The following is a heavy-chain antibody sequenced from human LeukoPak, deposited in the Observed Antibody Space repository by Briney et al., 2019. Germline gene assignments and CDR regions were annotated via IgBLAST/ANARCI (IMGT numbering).Heavy chain of an antibody. CDR2: INHSGST. J-gene: IGHJ4*02. CDR3: ARESGLNCSSTSCYVDY. CDR1: GGSISSSSYY. Sequence: SETLSLTCTVSGGSISSSSYYWGWIRQPPGKGLEWIGEINHSGSTNYNPSLKSRVTISVDTSKNQFSLKLSSVTAADTAVYYCARESGLNCSSTSCYVDYWGQGTLVTVSS. D-gene: IGHD2-2*01. V-gene: IGHV4-39*07.